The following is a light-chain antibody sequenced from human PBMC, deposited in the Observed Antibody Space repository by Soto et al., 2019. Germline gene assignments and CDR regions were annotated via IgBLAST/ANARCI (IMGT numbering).Light chain of an antibody. CDR2: NNN. CDR1: RSNIGNNY. J-gene: IGLJ3*02. CDR3: VTWDTSLRTGV. Sequence: QSVLTQPPSVSAAPGQKVTISCSGSRSNIGNNYVAWYQQFPGTVPKLLIYNNNGRPSGTPARISGSASGTSATLTITGLQTGDEADYFCVTWDTSLRTGVIGGGTQLTVL. V-gene: IGLV1-51*01.